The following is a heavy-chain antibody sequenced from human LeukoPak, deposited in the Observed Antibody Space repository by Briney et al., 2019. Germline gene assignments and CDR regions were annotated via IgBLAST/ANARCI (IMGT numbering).Heavy chain of an antibody. J-gene: IGHJ4*02. Sequence: GGSLRLSCAVSGLTFGDYAMSWVRQAPGKGLEWVSHIISSAASTDYADSVKGRFTISRDNSKNTLYLQMTSLRAEDTAVYYCAKSAPSKYWGQGTLVTVSS. CDR1: GLTFGDYA. CDR2: IISSAAST. CDR3: AKSAPSKY. V-gene: IGHV3-23*01. D-gene: IGHD4-11*01.